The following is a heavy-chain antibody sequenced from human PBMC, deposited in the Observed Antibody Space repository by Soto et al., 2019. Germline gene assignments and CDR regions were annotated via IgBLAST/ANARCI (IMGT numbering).Heavy chain of an antibody. J-gene: IGHJ4*02. V-gene: IGHV4-61*01. CDR3: AREVAARPLLDY. CDR1: GGSVSSGSYY. Sequence: SETLSLTCTVSGGSVSSGSYYWSWIRQPPGKGLEWIGYIYYSGSTNYNPSLKSRVTISVDTSKNQFSLKLSSVTAADTAVYCCAREVAARPLLDYWGQGTLVTVSS. CDR2: IYYSGST. D-gene: IGHD6-6*01.